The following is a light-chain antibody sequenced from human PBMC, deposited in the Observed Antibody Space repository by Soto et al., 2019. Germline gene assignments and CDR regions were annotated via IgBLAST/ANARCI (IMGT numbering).Light chain of an antibody. J-gene: IGLJ1*01. CDR3: RSYTRSSFSV. Sequence: QSVLTQAASVSGSPGQSITISCTGTSSDVGGYNYVSWYQQHPGKAPKLMIYEVSNRPSGVSNRSSGSKSGNTASLTISGLQADDETDYYCRSYTRSSFSVFATGRKVNV. CDR2: EVS. CDR1: SSDVGGYNY. V-gene: IGLV2-14*01.